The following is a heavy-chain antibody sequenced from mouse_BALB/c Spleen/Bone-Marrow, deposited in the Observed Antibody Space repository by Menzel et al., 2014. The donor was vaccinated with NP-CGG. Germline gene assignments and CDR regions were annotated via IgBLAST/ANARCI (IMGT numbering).Heavy chain of an antibody. CDR1: DLNIKDTY. V-gene: IGHV14-3*02. J-gene: IGHJ2*01. Sequence: VQLQQSGAELVKPGASVKLSCTASDLNIKDTYMHWVKQRPEQGLEWTGRVDPAIGNTKYAPKFQGKATITADTSSNAAYLHLSSLTSEDTAVYYCVREGRIYYFDYWGQGTTLTVSS. CDR3: VREGRIYYFDY. D-gene: IGHD1-1*01. CDR2: VDPAIGNT.